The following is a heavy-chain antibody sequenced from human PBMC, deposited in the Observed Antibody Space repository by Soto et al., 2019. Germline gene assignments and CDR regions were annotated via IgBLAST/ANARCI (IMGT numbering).Heavy chain of an antibody. CDR1: GFTFSSYG. CDR3: AKEGVGGWFDP. J-gene: IGHJ5*02. D-gene: IGHD3-3*01. CDR2: ISYDGSNK. Sequence: PGGSLRLSCAASGFTFSSYGMHWVRQAPGKGLKWVAVISYDGSNKYYADSVKGRFTISRDNSKNTLYLQMNSLRAEDTAVYYCAKEGVGGWFDPWGQGTLVTVSS. V-gene: IGHV3-30*18.